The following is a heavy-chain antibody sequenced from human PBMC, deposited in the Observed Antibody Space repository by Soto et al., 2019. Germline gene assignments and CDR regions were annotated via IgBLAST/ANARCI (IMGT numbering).Heavy chain of an antibody. CDR3: AKETGYSYGFQPNALDV. CDR2: ISSRGDRT. V-gene: IGHV3-23*01. CDR1: GLTFSRYA. Sequence: PGGSMRLSCAGCGLTFSRYAMNGVRQAPGKGLEWVSIISSRGDRTSYAESVKGRFTISRDDSKNTLFLHMNSLGAEDTAVYYCAKETGYSYGFQPNALDVWGQGTTVTVSS. D-gene: IGHD5-18*01. J-gene: IGHJ6*02.